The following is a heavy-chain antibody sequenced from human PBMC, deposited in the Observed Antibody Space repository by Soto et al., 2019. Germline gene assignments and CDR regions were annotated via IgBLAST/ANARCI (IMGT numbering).Heavy chain of an antibody. D-gene: IGHD3-22*01. CDR1: GGSISSGGCY. V-gene: IGHV4-30-4*01. Sequence: SETLSLTCTVSGGSISSGGCYWSWIRQPPGKGLEWIGYIYYSGSTYYNPSLKSRVTISVDTSKNQFSLKLSSVTAADTAVYYCARSITMIGSWFDPWGQGTLVTVSS. J-gene: IGHJ5*02. CDR2: IYYSGST. CDR3: ARSITMIGSWFDP.